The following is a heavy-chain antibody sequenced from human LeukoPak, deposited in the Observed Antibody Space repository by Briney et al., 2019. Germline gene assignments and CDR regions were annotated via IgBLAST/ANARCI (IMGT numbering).Heavy chain of an antibody. Sequence: GGSLRLSCAASGFTFSSYWMHWVRQAPGKGLVWVSRISSDGSSTTYADSVKGRFTISRDNAKNTLYLQMNSLRVEDTAVYYCAREWVTILGGIYYYYGMDVWGQGTTVTVSS. D-gene: IGHD3-3*01. V-gene: IGHV3-74*01. CDR3: AREWVTILGGIYYYYGMDV. CDR2: ISSDGSST. CDR1: GFTFSSYW. J-gene: IGHJ6*02.